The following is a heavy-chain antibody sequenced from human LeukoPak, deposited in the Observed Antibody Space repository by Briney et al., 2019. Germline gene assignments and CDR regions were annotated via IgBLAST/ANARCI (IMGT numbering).Heavy chain of an antibody. CDR1: GGSMINYY. Sequence: SETLSLACTVSGGSMINYYWSWIRQPPGKGLEWIGYIFYSGSTHYNPSLKSRVSISIDTSKNQFSLRLSSVTAADTAVYYCARHIVGGLAIFDYWGQGTLVTVSS. V-gene: IGHV4-59*08. CDR2: IFYSGST. CDR3: ARHIVGGLAIFDY. D-gene: IGHD1-26*01. J-gene: IGHJ4*02.